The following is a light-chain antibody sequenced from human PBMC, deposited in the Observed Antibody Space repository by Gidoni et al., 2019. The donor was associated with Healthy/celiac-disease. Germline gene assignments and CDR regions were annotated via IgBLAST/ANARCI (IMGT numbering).Light chain of an antibody. CDR2: EGS. CDR1: SSDVGSYTL. Sequence: QSALTQPASVSGSPGQSITISCTGTSSDVGSYTLVSWYQPHPGKAPKLMIYEGSKRPSVVSNRFAGSKSGNTAALTISGRQAEDEADYYGCSYAGSSTWVFGGGTKRTVL. CDR3: CSYAGSSTWV. V-gene: IGLV2-23*01. J-gene: IGLJ3*02.